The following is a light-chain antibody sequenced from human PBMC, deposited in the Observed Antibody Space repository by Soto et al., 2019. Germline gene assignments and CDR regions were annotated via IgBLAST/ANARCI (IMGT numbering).Light chain of an antibody. Sequence: SYELTQPPSVSESPGQTARITCSGDALPKQYAYWYQQKPGQAPVLVIYKDSERPSGIPERFSGSSSGTTVTLTISGVQAEDEADYYCQSADSSGVVFGGGTKVTVL. J-gene: IGLJ2*01. CDR3: QSADSSGVV. CDR2: KDS. V-gene: IGLV3-25*03. CDR1: ALPKQY.